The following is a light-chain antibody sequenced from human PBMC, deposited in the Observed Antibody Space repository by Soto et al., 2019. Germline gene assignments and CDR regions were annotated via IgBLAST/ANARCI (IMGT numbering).Light chain of an antibody. CDR1: QTISNW. J-gene: IGKJ4*01. CDR3: QQYNTYPLT. Sequence: DIHMTQTPSTLSASVGDRVTITCLASQTISNWLAWYQQKPGKAPKVLIFDASTLDGGVPSRFSGRRSGTDFTLTISSLQPSDFETYYCQQYNTYPLTFGGGTKLDIK. CDR2: DAS. V-gene: IGKV1-5*01.